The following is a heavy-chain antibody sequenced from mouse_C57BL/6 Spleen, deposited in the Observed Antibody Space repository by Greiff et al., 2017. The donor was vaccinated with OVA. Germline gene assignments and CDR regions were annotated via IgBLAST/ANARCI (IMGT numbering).Heavy chain of an antibody. CDR2: INYDGSST. J-gene: IGHJ2*01. CDR1: GFTFSDYY. CDR3: ARGGLRSPFDY. V-gene: IGHV5-16*01. D-gene: IGHD1-1*01. Sequence: EVQLVESEGGLVQPGSSMKLSCTASGFTFSDYYMAWVRQVPEKGLEWVANINYDGSSTYYLDSLKSRFIISRDNAKNILYLQMSSLKSEDTATYYCARGGLRSPFDYWGQGTTLTVSS.